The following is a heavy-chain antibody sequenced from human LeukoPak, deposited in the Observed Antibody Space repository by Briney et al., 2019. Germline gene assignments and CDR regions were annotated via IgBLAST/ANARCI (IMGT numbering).Heavy chain of an antibody. J-gene: IGHJ5*02. D-gene: IGHD2-2*02. V-gene: IGHV4-59*01. CDR3: ARVRGSCSSTSCYTFWFDP. CDR2: IYYSGST. CDR1: GGSISSYY. Sequence: ETLSLTCTVSGGSISSYYWNWIRQSPGKGLEWIAYIYYSGSTNYIPSLKSRVTISVDTSKNQFSLKLSSVTAADTAVYYCARVRGSCSSTSCYTFWFDPWGQGTLVTVSS.